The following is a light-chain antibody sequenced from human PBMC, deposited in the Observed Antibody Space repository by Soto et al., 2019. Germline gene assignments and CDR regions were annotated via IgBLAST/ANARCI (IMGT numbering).Light chain of an antibody. J-gene: IGKJ2*01. CDR2: DTS. CDR1: QSINNN. Sequence: ETVMTQSPATLSVSPGERATLSCRAGQSINNNLAWYQQKLGQAPRLLIYDTSTRATGVPARFSGSGSGTEFTLTISSLQSEDFAVYYCQQYSDWPPYTFGQGTKLEIK. CDR3: QQYSDWPPYT. V-gene: IGKV3-15*01.